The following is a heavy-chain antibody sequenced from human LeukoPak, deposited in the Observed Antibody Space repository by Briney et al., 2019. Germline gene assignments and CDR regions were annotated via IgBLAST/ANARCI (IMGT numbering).Heavy chain of an antibody. CDR3: ARAGYSSSWYLYYFDY. CDR1: GYTFTGYY. CDR2: INPNSGGT. Sequence: ASVKVSCKASGYTFTGYYMHWVRQAPGQGLEWMGWINPNSGGTNYAQKFQGRVTMTRDMSTSTVYMELSSLRSEDTAVYYCARAGYSSSWYLYYFDYWGQGTLVTVSS. D-gene: IGHD6-13*01. J-gene: IGHJ4*02. V-gene: IGHV1-2*02.